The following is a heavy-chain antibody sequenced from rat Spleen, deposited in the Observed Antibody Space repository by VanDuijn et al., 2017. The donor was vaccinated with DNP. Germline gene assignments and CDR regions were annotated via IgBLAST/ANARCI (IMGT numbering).Heavy chain of an antibody. D-gene: IGHD5-1*01. Sequence: EVQLVESGGGLVQPGRSMKLSCAASGFTFSSFPMAWVRQAPTKGLEWVANISTSGGSTYYRDSVKGRFTISRDNAKSTLYLQMNSLRFEDTGTYYCTRGPNLDYWCQGVMVTVSS. J-gene: IGHJ2*01. CDR2: ISTSGGST. CDR3: TRGPNLDY. V-gene: IGHV5-46*01. CDR1: GFTFSSFP.